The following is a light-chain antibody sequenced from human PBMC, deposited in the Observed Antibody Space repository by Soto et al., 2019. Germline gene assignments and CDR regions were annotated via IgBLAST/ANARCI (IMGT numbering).Light chain of an antibody. Sequence: VLTQAPLSLPVTLGQPASISCXSRQXLVHSDGNTFLNWFQQRPGQSPRRLIYKVSNRDSGVPDRFSGSGSGTDFTLTISRLDPEDFVVFYCYQYGSTPPTFGQGTKVDI. CDR1: QXLVHSDGNTF. CDR2: KVS. CDR3: YQYGSTPPT. J-gene: IGKJ1*01. V-gene: IGKV2-30*02.